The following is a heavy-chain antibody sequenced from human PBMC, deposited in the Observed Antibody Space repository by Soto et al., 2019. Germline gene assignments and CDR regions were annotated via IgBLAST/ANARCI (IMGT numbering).Heavy chain of an antibody. V-gene: IGHV3-48*02. CDR3: ARDSWFDT. Sequence: PGGSLRLSCAASGFTFSSYSMNWVRQAPGKGLEWVRQAPGEGLEWVSYISSSSSTIYYADSVKGRFTISRDNAKNSVYLQMNSLRDEDTAVYYCARDSWFDTWGQGTLVTVSS. CDR2: ISSSSSTI. J-gene: IGHJ5*02. CDR1: GFTFSSYS.